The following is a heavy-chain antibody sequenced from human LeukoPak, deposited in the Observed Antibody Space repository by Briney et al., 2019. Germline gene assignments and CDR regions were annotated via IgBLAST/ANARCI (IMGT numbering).Heavy chain of an antibody. CDR2: IYYSGST. D-gene: IGHD3-3*01. J-gene: IGHJ3*02. V-gene: IGHV4-39*01. CDR3: ARHPDFWSGLWFDI. Sequence: SETLSLTCTVSGGSISSSSYYWGWIRQPPGKGLEWIGSIYYSGSTYYNPSLKSRVTISVDTSKNQFSLKLSSVTAADTAVYYCARHPDFWSGLWFDIWRQGTMVTVSS. CDR1: GGSISSSSYY.